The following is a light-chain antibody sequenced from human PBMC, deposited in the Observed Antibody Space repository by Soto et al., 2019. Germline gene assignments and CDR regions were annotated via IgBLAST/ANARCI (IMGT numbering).Light chain of an antibody. V-gene: IGKV1-5*03. CDR1: QNIVNW. CDR3: QQYNSYSWT. CDR2: KAS. J-gene: IGKJ1*01. Sequence: DIQMTQSPSSLSAAVGDSVTMAWGASQNIVNWLAWYQQRPGKAPKLLIYKASTLETGFPSRFSGSGSGTEFTLTISSLQPDDFATYFCQQYNSYSWTFGQGTKVDIK.